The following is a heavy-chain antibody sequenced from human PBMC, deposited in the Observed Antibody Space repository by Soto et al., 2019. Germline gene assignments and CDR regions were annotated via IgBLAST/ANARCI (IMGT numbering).Heavy chain of an antibody. CDR2: IYSGGST. Sequence: EVQLVESGGGLIQPVGSLRLSCAASVFTFISNDMNWVRQAPGKGLEWVSLIYSGGSTYYADSVKGRFTISRDNSNNTLYLQMSSLRAEDTAVYYCATRPLLPGDPWGQGTMVTVSS. CDR3: ATRPLLPGDP. J-gene: IGHJ3*01. D-gene: IGHD3-22*01. CDR1: VFTFISND. V-gene: IGHV3-53*01.